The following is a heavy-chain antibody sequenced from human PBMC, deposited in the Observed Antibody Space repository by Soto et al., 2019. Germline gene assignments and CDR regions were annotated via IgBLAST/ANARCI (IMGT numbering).Heavy chain of an antibody. Sequence: AWGSLRLSCAASGFSFSDYYINWVRQAPGKGLEWVGRTRNKASSYTTDYAAFVKSRFTISRDDSKNLKNLQINSLKTEDTAVYYCAREGSSSGPDYEYWGQGT. CDR2: TRNKASSYTT. CDR1: GFSFSDYY. CDR3: AREGSSSGPDYEY. V-gene: IGHV3-72*01. J-gene: IGHJ4*02. D-gene: IGHD3-22*01.